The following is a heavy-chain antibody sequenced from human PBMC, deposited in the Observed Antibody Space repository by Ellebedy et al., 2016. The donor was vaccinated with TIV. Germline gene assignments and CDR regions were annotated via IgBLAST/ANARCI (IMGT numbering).Heavy chain of an antibody. J-gene: IGHJ6*02. CDR2: INHGGST. V-gene: IGHV4-34*01. Sequence: SETLSLXCAVYGGSFNHYYWSWIRHPPGKGLEWIGEINHGGSTNYNPSLKSRVTISLDTSKNQFSLKLRSVTAADTAVYYCARQWLAPYYYYYYGMDVWGQGTTVTVSS. CDR1: GGSFNHYY. D-gene: IGHD6-19*01. CDR3: ARQWLAPYYYYYYGMDV.